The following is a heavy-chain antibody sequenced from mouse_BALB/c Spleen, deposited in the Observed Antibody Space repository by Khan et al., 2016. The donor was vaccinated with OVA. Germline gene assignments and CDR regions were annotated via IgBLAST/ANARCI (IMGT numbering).Heavy chain of an antibody. J-gene: IGHJ2*01. CDR2: INPHIGET. Sequence: VRLQQPGPELVKPGASVKISCKASGYSFTGYFMNWVMQSHGKSLEWIGRINPHIGETLYNQKFKGKATLTVDESSRTVHMELRSLASEDSAVYYCARKNGSDFDYWGQGTTLTVSS. D-gene: IGHD1-1*01. CDR3: ARKNGSDFDY. CDR1: GYSFTGYF. V-gene: IGHV1-20*02.